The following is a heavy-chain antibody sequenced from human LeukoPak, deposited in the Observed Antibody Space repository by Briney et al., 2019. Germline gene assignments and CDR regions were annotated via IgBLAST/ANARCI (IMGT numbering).Heavy chain of an antibody. CDR2: IWSDGNNK. J-gene: IGHJ3*01. CDR3: AREKRAGTGGSMATFDL. V-gene: IGHV3-33*01. Sequence: GGSLRLSCGASGFSFSTYGMHWVRQAPGKGLEWVAVIWSDGNNKYYAESVVGRLTISRDNSKNTLSLQMDSLRAEDTAVYYCAREKRAGTGGSMATFDLWGQGTLVTVSS. D-gene: IGHD7-27*01. CDR1: GFSFSTYG.